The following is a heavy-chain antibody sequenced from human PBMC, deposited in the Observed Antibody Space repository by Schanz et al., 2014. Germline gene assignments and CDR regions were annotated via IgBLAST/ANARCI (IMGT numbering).Heavy chain of an antibody. D-gene: IGHD2-15*01. Sequence: EVQLVESGGGLVQPGGPLRLSCAASGFTVSNNYMSWVRQAPGKGLECVSIIYSDGSTYYVDSVKGRFIISRDNSKNTVYLQMNSLRAEDTAVYYCARDPGGTKTHGLWGQGTLVTVSS. CDR2: IYSDGST. V-gene: IGHV3-66*01. J-gene: IGHJ4*02. CDR3: ARDPGGTKTHGL. CDR1: GFTVSNNY.